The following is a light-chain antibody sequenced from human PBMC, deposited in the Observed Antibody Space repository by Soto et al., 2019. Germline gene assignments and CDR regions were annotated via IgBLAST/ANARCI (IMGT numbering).Light chain of an antibody. V-gene: IGKV3-20*01. CDR2: GAS. J-gene: IGKJ2*01. CDR3: HQYGSAPYT. CDR1: QSVSSSY. Sequence: EIVLTQSPGPLSLSPGERATLSCRASQSVSSSYLAWYQQKPGQAPRLLIYGASRRATAIPDRFSGCGSGTDFTLTISRLEPEDFAVYYCHQYGSAPYTFGQGTKMEIK.